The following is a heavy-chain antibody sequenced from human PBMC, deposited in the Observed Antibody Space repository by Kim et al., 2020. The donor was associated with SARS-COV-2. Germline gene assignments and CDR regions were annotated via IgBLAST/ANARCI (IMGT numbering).Heavy chain of an antibody. CDR3: ARVSSGGSNWYWLGA. D-gene: IGHD6-13*01. J-gene: IGHJ5*01. CDR2: ISSSGSYI. Sequence: GGSLRLSCAASGFTFSDYYMTWIRQAPGKGLEWVSYISSSGSYIVYAESVKGRLSISRDNAKKSLYLQMNSLRAEDTAVYYCARVSSGGSNWYWLGALG. CDR1: GFTFSDYY. V-gene: IGHV3-11*05.